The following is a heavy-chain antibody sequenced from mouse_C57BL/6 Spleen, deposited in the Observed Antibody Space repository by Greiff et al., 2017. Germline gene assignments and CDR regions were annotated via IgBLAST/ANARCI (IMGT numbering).Heavy chain of an antibody. CDR1: GFTFSSYG. J-gene: IGHJ4*01. V-gene: IGHV5-6*01. Sequence: EVHLVESGGDLVKPGGSLKLSCAASGFTFSSYGMSWVRQTPDKRLEWVATISSGGSYTYYPDSVKGRFTISRDNAKNTLYLQMSRLKSEDTAMYYCARHPGDYAVDYWGQGTSVTVSS. CDR2: ISSGGSYT. CDR3: ARHPGDYAVDY.